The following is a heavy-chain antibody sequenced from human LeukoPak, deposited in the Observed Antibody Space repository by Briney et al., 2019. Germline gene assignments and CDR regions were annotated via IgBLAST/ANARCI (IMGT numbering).Heavy chain of an antibody. CDR1: GFTFSSYW. D-gene: IGHD3-3*01. CDR3: AKDVLRFLEWAMSD. V-gene: IGHV3-7*04. Sequence: GGSLRLSCAASGFTFSSYWMSWVRQAPGKGLEWVANIKQDGSEKYYVDSVKGRFTISRDNAKNSLYLQMSSLRAEDTAVYYCAKDVLRFLEWAMSDWGQGSLVTVSS. CDR2: IKQDGSEK. J-gene: IGHJ4*02.